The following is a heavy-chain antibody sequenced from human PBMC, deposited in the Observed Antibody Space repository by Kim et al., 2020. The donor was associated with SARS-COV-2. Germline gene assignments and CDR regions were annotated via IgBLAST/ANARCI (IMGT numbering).Heavy chain of an antibody. J-gene: IGHJ3*02. V-gene: IGHV3-66*01. CDR2: IFSGGST. Sequence: GGSLRLSCAASGFTVSTNDMTWVRLAPGKGLEWVSVIFSGGSTYYADSVKGRFSISRDKSKNTPNLLMNGLRAEDSAVYYCAKLGGYGFAIWGQGARVTVSS. D-gene: IGHD3-16*01. CDR1: GFTVSTND. CDR3: AKLGGYGFAI.